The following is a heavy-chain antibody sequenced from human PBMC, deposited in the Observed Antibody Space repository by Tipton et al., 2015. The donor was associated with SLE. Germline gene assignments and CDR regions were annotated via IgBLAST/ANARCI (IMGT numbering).Heavy chain of an antibody. CDR1: GGSFTTYY. J-gene: IGHJ1*01. Sequence: TLSLTCSVYGGSFTTYYWSWIRQPPGKGLAWIGEIDHSGATNYNPSLKSRLIISVDTSKSQFSLHLSSVTAADTAVYYCVHAEYFHHWGQGTLVTVSS. CDR2: IDHSGAT. V-gene: IGHV4-34*01. CDR3: VHAEYFHH.